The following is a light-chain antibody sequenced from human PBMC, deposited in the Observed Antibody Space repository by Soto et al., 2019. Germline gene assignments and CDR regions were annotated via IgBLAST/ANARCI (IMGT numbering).Light chain of an antibody. CDR1: SSDVGGYDF. CDR2: EVN. Sequence: QSALTQPPSASGSPGQSVTISCTGTSSDVGGYDFVSWYQQHPGKAPKLIIYEVNKRPSGVPDRFSGSKSGNTASLTVSGLQANDEEDYHCTSYAGSNNVLFGGGTKVTVL. J-gene: IGLJ2*01. CDR3: TSYAGSNNVL. V-gene: IGLV2-8*01.